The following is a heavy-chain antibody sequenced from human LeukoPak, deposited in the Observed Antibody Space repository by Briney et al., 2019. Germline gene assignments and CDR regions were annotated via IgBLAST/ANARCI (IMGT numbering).Heavy chain of an antibody. V-gene: IGHV4-38-2*02. CDR3: ARGAIVGATIDY. CDR1: GYSISSGYY. Sequence: SETLSLTCTVSGYSISSGYYWGWIRQPPGKGLEWIGSIYHSGSTYYNPSLKSRVTISVDTSKNQFSLKPSSVTAADTAVYYCARGAIVGATIDYWGQGTLVTVSS. D-gene: IGHD1-26*01. J-gene: IGHJ4*02. CDR2: IYHSGST.